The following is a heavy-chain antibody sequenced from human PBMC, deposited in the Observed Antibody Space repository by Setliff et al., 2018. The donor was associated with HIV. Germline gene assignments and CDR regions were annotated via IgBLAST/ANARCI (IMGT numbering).Heavy chain of an antibody. CDR1: GYTFTTYS. CDR2: INVGNGDT. V-gene: IGHV1-3*01. Sequence: RASVKVSCKASGYTFTTYSLHWVRQAPGQSLEWMGWINVGNGDTKYSQDLQGRITITRDTSANTAYMELSRLRSDDTAVYFCARGALLAVFDFDHWGHGTLVTVSS. D-gene: IGHD3-10*01. J-gene: IGHJ4*01. CDR3: ARGALLAVFDFDH.